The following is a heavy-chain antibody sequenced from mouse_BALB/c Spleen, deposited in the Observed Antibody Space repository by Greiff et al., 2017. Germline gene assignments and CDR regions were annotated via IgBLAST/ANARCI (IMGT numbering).Heavy chain of an antibody. D-gene: IGHD2-14*01. CDR2: ISYSGST. Sequence: EVKLVESGPSLVKPSQTLSLTCSVTGDSITSGYWNWIRKFPGNKLEYMGYISYSGSTYYNPSLKSRISITRDTSKNQYYLQLNSVTTEDTATYYCASHRYDGDGFAYWGQGTLVTVSA. CDR3: ASHRYDGDGFAY. V-gene: IGHV3-8*02. J-gene: IGHJ3*01. CDR1: GDSITSGY.